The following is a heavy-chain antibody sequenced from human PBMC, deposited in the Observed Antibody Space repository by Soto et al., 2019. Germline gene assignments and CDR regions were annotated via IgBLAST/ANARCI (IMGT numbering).Heavy chain of an antibody. D-gene: IGHD2-2*01. CDR2: ITGGGHII. V-gene: IGHV3-11*01. CDR1: GFTFSDYY. J-gene: IGHJ5*02. Sequence: GGSLRLSCAASGFTFSDYYMSWIRQAPGKGLEWLSYITGGGHIIYYADSVEGRFTISRDNSQNSLYLEMKSLRVEDTAMYYCARLGTSQRKYNWFDPWGQGTLVTVSS. CDR3: ARLGTSQRKYNWFDP.